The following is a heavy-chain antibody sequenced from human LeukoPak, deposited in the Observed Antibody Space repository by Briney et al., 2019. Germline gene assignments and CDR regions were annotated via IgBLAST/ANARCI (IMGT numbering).Heavy chain of an antibody. Sequence: SQTLSLTRTVAARSVSSGISYWGWLRQPPGKGLEWIAYIYYIGSSNYKPSRNSRVTIQVDTSKFQVSLRLSSVTAAGTAVYYCAIGVGEPDDSIRSRFDPWGQGTLATVSS. J-gene: IGHJ5*02. CDR1: ARSVSSGISY. CDR3: AIGVGEPDDSIRSRFDP. V-gene: IGHV4-61*01. CDR2: IYYIGSS. D-gene: IGHD3-22*01.